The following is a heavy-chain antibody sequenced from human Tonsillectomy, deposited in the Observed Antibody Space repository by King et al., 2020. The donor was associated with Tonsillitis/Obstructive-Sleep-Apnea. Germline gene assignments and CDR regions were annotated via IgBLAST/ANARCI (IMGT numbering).Heavy chain of an antibody. J-gene: IGHJ6*03. Sequence: TLKESGPTLVKPTQTLTLTCTFSGFSLSTSGVGVGWIRQPPGKALEWLALIYLDDDKRYSPSLKSRLTITKDTSKNQVVLTMTNIDPVDTATYYCAHYVRMTTVTEDYYYYMDVWGKGTTVTVSS. CDR3: AHYVRMTTVTEDYYYYMDV. V-gene: IGHV2-5*02. CDR1: GFSLSTSGVG. CDR2: IYLDDDK. D-gene: IGHD4-11*01.